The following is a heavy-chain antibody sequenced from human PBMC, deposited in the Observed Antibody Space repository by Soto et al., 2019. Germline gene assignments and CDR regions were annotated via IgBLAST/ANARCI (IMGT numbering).Heavy chain of an antibody. V-gene: IGHV3-48*03. CDR2: ISGSGSTI. CDR3: ARGGVY. Sequence: GGSLRLSCEATGFTFSSHEMNWIRQTPGKRLEWIAKISGSGSTINYADSVKGRFTVSRDNVQRTLHLQMDSLRVEDTGVYYCARGGVYWGRGTLVTVSS. CDR1: GFTFSSHE. J-gene: IGHJ1*01. D-gene: IGHD2-8*01.